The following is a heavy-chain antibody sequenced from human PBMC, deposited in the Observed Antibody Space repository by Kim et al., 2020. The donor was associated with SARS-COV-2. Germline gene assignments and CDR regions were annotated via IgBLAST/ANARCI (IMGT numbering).Heavy chain of an antibody. V-gene: IGHV3-7*01. CDR1: GFTLNTYW. D-gene: IGHD5-18*01. CDR3: VRGGYTHGYYQL. Sequence: GGSLRLSCAASGFTLNTYWMSWVRQAPGKGLEWVANIKHDGGEENYVESVRGRFIISRDNTKNSVFLQMNSLRAEDTAVYYCVRGGYTHGYYQLWGQGTLVTVSP. CDR2: IKHDGGEE. J-gene: IGHJ4*02.